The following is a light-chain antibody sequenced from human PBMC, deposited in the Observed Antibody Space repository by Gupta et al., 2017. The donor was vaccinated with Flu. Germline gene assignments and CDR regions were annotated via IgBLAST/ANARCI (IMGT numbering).Light chain of an antibody. CDR1: QSLVYKNGSTD. CDR3: MRGTHPWT. J-gene: IGKJ2*02. Sequence: GNLGQAASITCRSSQSLVYKNGSTDMTWVQQRTGQAPRRLRYEVDNRDSGVPERFSGSGSVTDLRMKISRVEAEEVGVYYCMRGTHPWTFGQGTRLE. V-gene: IGKV2-30*01. CDR2: EVD.